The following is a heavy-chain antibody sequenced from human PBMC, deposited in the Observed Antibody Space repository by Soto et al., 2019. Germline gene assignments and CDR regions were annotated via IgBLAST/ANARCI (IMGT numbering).Heavy chain of an antibody. D-gene: IGHD3-10*01. CDR2: ISSSSSYI. CDR3: ARDLPYYGSGSYYTADAFDI. V-gene: IGHV3-21*01. Sequence: PGGSLRLSCAASGFTFSSYSMNWVRQAPGKGLEWVSSISSSSSYIYYADSVKGRFTISRDNAKNSLYLQINSLRAEDTAVYYCARDLPYYGSGSYYTADAFDIWGQGTMVTVSS. J-gene: IGHJ3*02. CDR1: GFTFSSYS.